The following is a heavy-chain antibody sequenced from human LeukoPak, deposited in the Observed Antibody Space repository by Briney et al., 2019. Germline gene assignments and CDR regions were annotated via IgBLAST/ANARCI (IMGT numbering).Heavy chain of an antibody. CDR3: ARVLAVAGTFDY. V-gene: IGHV1-18*01. CDR1: GYTFTSYG. J-gene: IGHJ4*02. CDR2: ISAYNGNT. Sequence: AASVKVSCKASGYTFTSYGISWVRQAPGQGLERMGWISAYNGNTNYAQKLQGRVTMTTDTSTSTAYMELRSLRSDDTAVYYCARVLAVAGTFDYWGQGTLVTVSS. D-gene: IGHD6-19*01.